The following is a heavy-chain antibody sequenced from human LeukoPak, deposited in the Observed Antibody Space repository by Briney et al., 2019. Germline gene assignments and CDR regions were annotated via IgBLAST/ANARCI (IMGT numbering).Heavy chain of an antibody. J-gene: IGHJ4*02. Sequence: GGSLRLSCAASGFTFSSYEMNWLRQAPGKGLECISYITTGGSVIYYADSVKGRFTISRDNAKNSLFLQMNSLRDEDTAVYYCARDLTYYYDSSGYYYSRGYFDYWGQGTLVTVSS. V-gene: IGHV3-48*03. CDR2: ITTGGSVI. D-gene: IGHD3-22*01. CDR1: GFTFSSYE. CDR3: ARDLTYYYDSSGYYYSRGYFDY.